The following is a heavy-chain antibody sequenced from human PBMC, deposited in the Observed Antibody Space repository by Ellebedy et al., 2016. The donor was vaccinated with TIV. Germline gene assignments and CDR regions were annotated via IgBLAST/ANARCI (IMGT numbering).Heavy chain of an antibody. CDR2: ITHSGST. V-gene: IGHV4-34*01. Sequence: MPGGSLRLSCAASGFTFTNHQMSWIRQPPGKGLEWIGEITHSGSTNYNPSLKSRVTISVDTSKNQFSLNLSSVTAADTAVYYCARGLARDYWGQGTLVTVSS. J-gene: IGHJ4*02. CDR3: ARGLARDY. CDR1: GFTFTNHQ.